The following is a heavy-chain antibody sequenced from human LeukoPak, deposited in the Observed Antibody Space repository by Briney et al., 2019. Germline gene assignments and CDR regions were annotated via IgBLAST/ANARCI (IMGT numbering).Heavy chain of an antibody. V-gene: IGHV3-21*04. D-gene: IGHD3-16*01. CDR3: AKLGLKLGGDY. J-gene: IGHJ4*02. CDR2: ISSSSSYI. Sequence: GGSLRLSCAASGFTFSSYSMNWVRQAPGKGLEWVSSISSSSSYIYYADSVKGRFTISRDNSNNTLYLQMNSLRAEDTAVYYCAKLGLKLGGDYWGQGTLVTVSS. CDR1: GFTFSSYS.